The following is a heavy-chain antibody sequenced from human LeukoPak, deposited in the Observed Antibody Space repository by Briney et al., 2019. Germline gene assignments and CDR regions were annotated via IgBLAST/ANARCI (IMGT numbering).Heavy chain of an antibody. V-gene: IGHV4-34*01. CDR3: ARHVYGEYGPGDY. CDR1: GGSFSGYY. CDR2: INHSGST. Sequence: SETLSLTCAVYGGSFSGYYWSWIRQPPGKGLEWIGEINHSGSTNYNPSLKSRVTISVDTSKNQFSLKLSSVTAADTAVYYCARHVYGEYGPGDYWGQGILVTVSS. D-gene: IGHD4-17*01. J-gene: IGHJ4*02.